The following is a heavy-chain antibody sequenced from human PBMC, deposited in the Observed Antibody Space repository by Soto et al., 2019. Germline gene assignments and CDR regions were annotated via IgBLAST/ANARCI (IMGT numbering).Heavy chain of an antibody. Sequence: EVQLVESGGGLVQPGGSPRLSCAASGFTFSSYWMSWVRQAPGKGLEWVANIKQDGSEKYYVDSVKGRFTISRDNAKNSLYLQMNSLRAEDTAVYYCARGSSPIAAAGTVGALFRYWGQGTLVTVSS. CDR2: IKQDGSEK. J-gene: IGHJ4*02. D-gene: IGHD6-13*01. V-gene: IGHV3-7*03. CDR1: GFTFSSYW. CDR3: ARGSSPIAAAGTVGALFRY.